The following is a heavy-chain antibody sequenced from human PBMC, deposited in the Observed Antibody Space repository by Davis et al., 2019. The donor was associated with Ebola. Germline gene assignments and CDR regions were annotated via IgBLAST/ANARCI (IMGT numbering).Heavy chain of an antibody. CDR3: ARDRVRGVIKTYGMDV. CDR2: INPSGGST. D-gene: IGHD3-10*01. CDR1: GYTFTSYY. J-gene: IGHJ6*02. V-gene: IGHV1-46*01. Sequence: ASVKVSCKASGYTFTSYYMHWVRQAPGQGLEWMGIINPSGGSTSYAQKFQGRVIMTRDTSTSTVYMELSSLRSEDTAVYYCARDRVRGVIKTYGMDVWGQGTTVTVSS.